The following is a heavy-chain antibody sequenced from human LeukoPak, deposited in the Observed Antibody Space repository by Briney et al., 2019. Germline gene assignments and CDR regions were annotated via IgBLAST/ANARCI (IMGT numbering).Heavy chain of an antibody. Sequence: SETLSLTCAVYGGSFSGYYWSWIRQPPGKGLEWIGEINHSGSTNYNPSLKSRVTISVDTSKNQFSLKLSSVTAADTAVYYCVRVRGSRRDGYNRRPYYFDYWGQGTLVTVSS. CDR3: VRVRGSRRDGYNRRPYYFDY. D-gene: IGHD5-24*01. V-gene: IGHV4-34*01. J-gene: IGHJ4*02. CDR1: GGSFSGYY. CDR2: INHSGST.